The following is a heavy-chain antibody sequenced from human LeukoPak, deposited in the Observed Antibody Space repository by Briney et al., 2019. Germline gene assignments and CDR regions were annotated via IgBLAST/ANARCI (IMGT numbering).Heavy chain of an antibody. Sequence: SETLSLTCAVYGGSFSGYYWSWIRQPPGKGLEWIGYIYYSGSTNYNPSLKSRVTISVDTSKNQFSLKLSSVTADDTAVYYCARDYLAAAGTGWFDPWGQGTLVTVSS. V-gene: IGHV4-59*01. D-gene: IGHD6-13*01. CDR3: ARDYLAAAGTGWFDP. CDR1: GGSFSGYY. CDR2: IYYSGST. J-gene: IGHJ5*02.